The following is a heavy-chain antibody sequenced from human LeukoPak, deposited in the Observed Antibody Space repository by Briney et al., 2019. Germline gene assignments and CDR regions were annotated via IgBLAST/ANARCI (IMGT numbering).Heavy chain of an antibody. Sequence: GGSLRLSCAASGFTFSSYAMHWVRQAPGKGLEWVAVISYDGSNKYYADSVKGRFTISRDNSKNTLYLQMNSLRAEDTAVYYCARPALKWELKYYYYMDVWGKGTTVTVSS. CDR3: ARPALKWELKYYYYMDV. CDR2: ISYDGSNK. V-gene: IGHV3-30-3*01. D-gene: IGHD1-26*01. J-gene: IGHJ6*03. CDR1: GFTFSSYA.